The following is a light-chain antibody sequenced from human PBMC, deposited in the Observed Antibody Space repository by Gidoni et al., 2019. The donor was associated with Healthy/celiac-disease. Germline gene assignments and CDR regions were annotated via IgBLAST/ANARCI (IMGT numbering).Light chain of an antibody. CDR3: SSYAGRDNFYV. Sequence: QSALTQPPSASGSPGQSVTISCTGTSSDVGGYNYVSWYQQHPGKAPKLMIYEVSKRPSGVPVRFSGSKSGNTASLTVSGLQAEDEADYYCSSYAGRDNFYVFGTGTKVTVL. J-gene: IGLJ1*01. CDR1: SSDVGGYNY. CDR2: EVS. V-gene: IGLV2-8*01.